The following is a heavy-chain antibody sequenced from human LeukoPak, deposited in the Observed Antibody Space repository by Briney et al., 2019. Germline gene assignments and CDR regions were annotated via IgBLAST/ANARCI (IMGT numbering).Heavy chain of an antibody. CDR3: ATRGSYDGY. Sequence: GRSLRLSCAASGFTFSSYSMNWVRQAPGKGLEWVSYISSSSSTIYYADSVKGRFTISRDNAKNSLYLQMNSLRAEDTAVYYCATRGSYDGYWGQGTLVTVSS. CDR1: GFTFSSYS. V-gene: IGHV3-48*01. CDR2: ISSSSSTI. D-gene: IGHD3-22*01. J-gene: IGHJ4*01.